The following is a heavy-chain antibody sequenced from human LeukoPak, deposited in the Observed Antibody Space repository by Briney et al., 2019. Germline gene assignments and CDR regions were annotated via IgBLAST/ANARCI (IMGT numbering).Heavy chain of an antibody. Sequence: RGSLRLSCAASGFTFSTYWMSWVRQAPGKGLEWVANINQDGSERNYVDSVKGRFTVSRDNAKTSLYLQMNSLRAEDTAIYYCARNAFDIWGQGTMVTVSS. J-gene: IGHJ3*02. V-gene: IGHV3-7*01. CDR2: INQDGSER. CDR1: GFTFSTYW. CDR3: ARNAFDI.